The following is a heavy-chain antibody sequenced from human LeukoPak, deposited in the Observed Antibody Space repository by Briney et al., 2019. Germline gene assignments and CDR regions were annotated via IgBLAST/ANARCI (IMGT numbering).Heavy chain of an antibody. CDR1: TLSSYE. J-gene: IGHJ4*02. CDR3: ASQAMGNYFDY. CDR2: IYYSGST. V-gene: IGHV4-39*01. Sequence: TLSSYEMHWVRQAPGKGLEWIGSIYYSGSTYYNPSLKSRVTISVDTSKNQFSLKLSSVTAADTAVYYCASQAMGNYFDYWGQGTLVTVSS. D-gene: IGHD5-18*01.